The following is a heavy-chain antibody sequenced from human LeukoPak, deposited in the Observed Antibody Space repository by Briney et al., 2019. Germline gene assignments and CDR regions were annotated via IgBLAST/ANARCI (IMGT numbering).Heavy chain of an antibody. CDR3: AKALLRAYYYDSSGYYFDWFDP. J-gene: IGHJ5*02. V-gene: IGHV3-23*01. CDR2: ISGSGGST. D-gene: IGHD3-22*01. CDR1: GFTFSSYG. Sequence: GGSLRLSCAASGFTFSSYGMSWVRQAPGKGLEWVSAISGSGGSTYYADSVKGRFTISRDNSKNTLYLQMNSLRAEDTAVYYCAKALLRAYYYDSSGYYFDWFDPWGQGTLVTVSS.